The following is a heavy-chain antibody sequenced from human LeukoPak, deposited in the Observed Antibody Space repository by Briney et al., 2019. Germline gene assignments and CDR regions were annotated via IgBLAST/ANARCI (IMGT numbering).Heavy chain of an antibody. V-gene: IGHV6-1*01. Sequence: SQTLSLTCAISGDSVSSNSVTWNWIRQSPSRGLEWLGRTYYRSTWYNDYAVSVRGQITVNPDTSKNQFSLHLNSVTPEDTAVYYCARRLTQYDCFDPWGQGILATVSS. CDR3: ARRLTQYDCFDP. CDR2: TYYRSTWYN. J-gene: IGHJ5*02. D-gene: IGHD2-2*01. CDR1: GDSVSSNSVT.